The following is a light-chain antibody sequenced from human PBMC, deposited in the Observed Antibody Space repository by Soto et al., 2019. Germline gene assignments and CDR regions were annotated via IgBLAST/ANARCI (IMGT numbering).Light chain of an antibody. CDR3: GAWDISLSAYV. CDR1: SSKIESNY. J-gene: IGLJ1*01. CDR2: ENN. Sequence: QSVLTQPPSVSAAPGQKVTISCSGSSSKIESNYVSWFQQLPRTAPNLLIYENNKRLSGFPDRYSASKSGTSATLVITGHHSGDEADYFCGAWDISLSAYVFGTGTKVTVL. V-gene: IGLV1-51*02.